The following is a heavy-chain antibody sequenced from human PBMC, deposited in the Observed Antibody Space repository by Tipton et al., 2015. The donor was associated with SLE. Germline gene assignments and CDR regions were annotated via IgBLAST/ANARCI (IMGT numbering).Heavy chain of an antibody. CDR3: ARGVWFGELRGRAFDI. J-gene: IGHJ3*02. D-gene: IGHD3-10*01. Sequence: TLSLTCAVYGGSFSGYYWNWIRQPPGKGLEWIGYIYYSGSTYYNPSLKSRVTISVDTSKNQFSLKLSSVTAADTAVYYCARGVWFGELRGRAFDIWGQGTMVTVSS. CDR1: GGSFSGYY. V-gene: IGHV4-34*09. CDR2: IYYSGST.